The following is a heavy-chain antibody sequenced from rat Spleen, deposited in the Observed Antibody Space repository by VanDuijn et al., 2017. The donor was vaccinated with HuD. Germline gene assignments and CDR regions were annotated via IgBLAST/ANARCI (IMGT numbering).Heavy chain of an antibody. D-gene: IGHD1-12*03. CDR3: ARSYDGYSLFDY. V-gene: IGHV5S13*01. CDR1: GFTYSNYV. Sequence: EVQLVESGGGLVQPGRSLKLSCAASGFTYSNYVMAWVRQAPTKGLEWVASISTGGGNTYYRDSVKARFTISRDNAKNTLYLQMDSLRSEDTATYYCARSYDGYSLFDYWGQGVMVTVSS. CDR2: ISTGGGNT. J-gene: IGHJ2*01.